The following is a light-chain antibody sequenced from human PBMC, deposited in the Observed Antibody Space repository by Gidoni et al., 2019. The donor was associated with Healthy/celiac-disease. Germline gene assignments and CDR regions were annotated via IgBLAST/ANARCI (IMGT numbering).Light chain of an antibody. Sequence: DIQMTQSPSSRSASVGDRVTITCRASQSISSYLNWYQQKPGKAPKLLIYAASRLQSGVPSRFSGSGSGADFTLTISSLQPEDFATYYCQQSYSTLWTFGQGTKVEIK. CDR1: QSISSY. J-gene: IGKJ1*01. CDR3: QQSYSTLWT. V-gene: IGKV1-39*01. CDR2: AAS.